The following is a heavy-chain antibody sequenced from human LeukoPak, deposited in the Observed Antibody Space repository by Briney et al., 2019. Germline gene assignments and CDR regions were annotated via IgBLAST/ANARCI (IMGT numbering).Heavy chain of an antibody. CDR1: GFTVSSYD. Sequence: PGGSLRLSCTASGFTVSSYDMHWVRQVTGKGLEWVSTIGSPGDTYYPDSVKGRFTISRGSAENSLYLQMNSLRAGDTAVYYCARGSSSWYYFESWGQGTLVTVSS. V-gene: IGHV3-13*01. CDR2: IGSPGDT. J-gene: IGHJ4*02. CDR3: ARGSSSWYYFES. D-gene: IGHD6-13*01.